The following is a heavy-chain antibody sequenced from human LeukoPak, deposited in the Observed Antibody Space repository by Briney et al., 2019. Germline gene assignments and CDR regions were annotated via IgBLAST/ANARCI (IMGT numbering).Heavy chain of an antibody. CDR2: ISSSGRTA. J-gene: IGHJ4*02. D-gene: IGHD3-9*01. CDR1: GFTFSSYE. CDR3: AREVRYFALGDY. Sequence: GGSLRLSCVASGFTFSSYEMNWVRQTAGKGLEWVSYISSSGRTAYYADSVRGRFTISRDNAENSLYLQMNSLRAEDTAVYYCAREVRYFALGDYWGQGTLVTVSS. V-gene: IGHV3-48*03.